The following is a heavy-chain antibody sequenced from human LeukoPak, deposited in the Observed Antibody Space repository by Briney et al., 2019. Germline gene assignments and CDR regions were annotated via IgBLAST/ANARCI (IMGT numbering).Heavy chain of an antibody. V-gene: IGHV3-21*01. D-gene: IGHD3-22*01. J-gene: IGHJ4*02. CDR1: GFTFSSYA. CDR2: ISSSSSYI. CDR3: AREAYDSSGYYIS. Sequence: PGGALRLSCAASGFTFSSYAMSWVRQAPGKGLEWVSSISSSSSYIYYADSVKGRSTISRDNAKNSLYLQMNSLRAEDTAVYYCAREAYDSSGYYISWGQGTLVTVSS.